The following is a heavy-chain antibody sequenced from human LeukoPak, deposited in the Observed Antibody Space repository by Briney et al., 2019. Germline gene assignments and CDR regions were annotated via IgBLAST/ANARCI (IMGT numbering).Heavy chain of an antibody. V-gene: IGHV3-23*01. CDR3: AKVKNYYDSSGYCYYFDY. CDR2: ISGSGGST. J-gene: IGHJ4*02. Sequence: GGSLRLSCAASGFTFSSYAMSWVRQAPGKGLEWVSAISGSGGSTYYADSVKGRFTISRDNSKNTLYLQMNSLRAEDTAVYYCAKVKNYYDSSGYCYYFDYWGQGTLVTVSS. D-gene: IGHD3-22*01. CDR1: GFTFSSYA.